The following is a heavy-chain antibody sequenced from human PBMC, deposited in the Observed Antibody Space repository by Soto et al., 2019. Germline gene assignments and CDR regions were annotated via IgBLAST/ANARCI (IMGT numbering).Heavy chain of an antibody. V-gene: IGHV3-33*01. D-gene: IGHD3-10*01. CDR3: ARDLGAFNYGSAYFDY. CDR2: IWYDGSNQ. CDR1: GFTFSTYG. Sequence: GGSLRLSCAPSGFTFSTYGMHWVRQAPGKGLEWVAVIWYDGSNQYYADSVEGRFTISRDNSKNMLYLQMNSLRAEDTAVYYCARDLGAFNYGSAYFDYWGQGTPVTVSS. J-gene: IGHJ4*02.